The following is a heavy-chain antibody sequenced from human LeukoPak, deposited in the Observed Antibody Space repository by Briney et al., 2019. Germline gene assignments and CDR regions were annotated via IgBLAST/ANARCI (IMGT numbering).Heavy chain of an antibody. Sequence: PGGSLRLSCAASGFTFSNAWMSWVRQAPGKGLEWVGRIKSKTDGGTTDYAAPVKGRFTISRDDSKNTLYLQMNSLKTEDTAVYYCTTDPTWIQLWYDAFDIWGQGTMVTVSS. J-gene: IGHJ3*02. D-gene: IGHD5-18*01. CDR3: TTDPTWIQLWYDAFDI. V-gene: IGHV3-15*01. CDR2: IKSKTDGGTT. CDR1: GFTFSNAW.